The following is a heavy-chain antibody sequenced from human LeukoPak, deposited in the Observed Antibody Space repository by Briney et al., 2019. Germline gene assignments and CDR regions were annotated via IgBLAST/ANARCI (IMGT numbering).Heavy chain of an antibody. J-gene: IGHJ4*02. CDR3: AKFTSGWFEDF. Sequence: GSLRLSCAASGFTFSAYPMTWVRQAPGKGLEWVSTISHTDGYTYYLDSVKGRFTISRDFSKDTLYLHMNSLRAEDTAVYFCAKFTSGWFEDFWGQGTLVTVSS. D-gene: IGHD6-19*01. CDR1: GFTFSAYP. CDR2: ISHTDGYT. V-gene: IGHV3-23*01.